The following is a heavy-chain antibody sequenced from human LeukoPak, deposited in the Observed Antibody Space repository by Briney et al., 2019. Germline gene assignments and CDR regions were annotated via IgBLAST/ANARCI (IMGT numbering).Heavy chain of an antibody. V-gene: IGHV4-59*01. CDR1: GGSISSYY. D-gene: IGHD3-22*01. Sequence: SETLSLTCTVSGGSISSYYWSWIRQPPGKGLEWIGYIYYSGSTNYNPSLKSRVTISVDTSKNQFSLKLSPVTAADTAVYYCARERYYYDSSGYSLSYYYYGMDVWGQGTTVTVSS. CDR2: IYYSGST. CDR3: ARERYYYDSSGYSLSYYYYGMDV. J-gene: IGHJ6*02.